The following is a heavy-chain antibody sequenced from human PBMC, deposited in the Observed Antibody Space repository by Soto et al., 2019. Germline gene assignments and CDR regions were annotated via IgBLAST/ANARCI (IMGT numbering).Heavy chain of an antibody. CDR3: XXXXXXXXYDH. J-gene: IGHJ5*02. Sequence: QVQLVQSGAEVKRPGASVKVSCEASGYTFTTYDINWVRQASGQGLEWMGGVNPSSGNTVYARKFHGRVTMTRDTXXXXXXXXXXXXXXXXXXXXXXXXXXXXXXYDHWGQGTLVTVSS. CDR2: VNPSSGNT. CDR1: GYTFTTYD. V-gene: IGHV1-8*01.